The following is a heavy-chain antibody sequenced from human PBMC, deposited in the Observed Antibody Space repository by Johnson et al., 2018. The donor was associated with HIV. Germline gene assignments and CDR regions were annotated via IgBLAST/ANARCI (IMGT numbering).Heavy chain of an antibody. CDR2: IGTAGDT. J-gene: IGHJ3*02. CDR1: GFTFSSYD. D-gene: IGHD3-22*01. CDR3: AREGGSSGPDAFDI. V-gene: IGHV3-13*01. Sequence: VQLVESGGGLVQPGGSLRLSCAASGFTFSSYDMHWVRQATGKGLEWVSAIGTAGDTYYPGSVKGRFTISRENAKNSLYLQMNSLRAEDTAVYYCAREGGSSGPDAFDIWGQGTMVTVSS.